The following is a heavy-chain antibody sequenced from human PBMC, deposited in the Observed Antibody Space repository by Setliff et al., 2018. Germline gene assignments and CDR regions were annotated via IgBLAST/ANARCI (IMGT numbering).Heavy chain of an antibody. CDR1: GFTFTDYL. CDR2: INLNTGNI. D-gene: IGHD2-2*01. CDR3: ARFGGSCSSSSCYASDL. J-gene: IGHJ3*01. Sequence: AASVKVSCKASGFTFTDYLMNWMRQAPEQGLEWMGRINLNTGNIFYAQVRDRVSVTTDTYTGTGYMELRSLRSDDTAMYFCARFGGSCSSSSCYASDLWGQGTMVTVSS. V-gene: IGHV1-18*01.